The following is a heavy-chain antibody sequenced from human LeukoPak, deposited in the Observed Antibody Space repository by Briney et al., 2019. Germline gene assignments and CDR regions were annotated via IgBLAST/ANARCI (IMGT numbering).Heavy chain of an antibody. CDR3: ARDAPRDLYYYYYYYMDV. V-gene: IGHV4-61*02. J-gene: IGHJ6*03. CDR2: IYSSGSI. D-gene: IGHD2-21*02. CDR1: GGSISSGSYD. Sequence: PSETLSLTCTVSGGSISSGSYDWGWIRQPAGKGVEWIERIYSSGSINNNPCRKRRITRSVERTKNQCSLKLSSVTAADTAVYYCARDAPRDLYYYYYYYMDVWGKGTTVTVSS.